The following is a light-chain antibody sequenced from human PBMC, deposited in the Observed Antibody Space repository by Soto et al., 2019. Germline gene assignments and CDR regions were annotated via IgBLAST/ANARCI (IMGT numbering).Light chain of an antibody. J-gene: IGLJ2*01. Sequence: QFALTQPASVSGSPGQSITISCTGTSDNVGSYNLVSWYQQHPGKAPKLMIYEGSKRPSGVSNRFSGSKSGNTASLTISGLQAEDEADYYCCSYAGSSTIVVFGGGTKLTAL. CDR2: EGS. V-gene: IGLV2-23*01. CDR1: SDNVGSYNL. CDR3: CSYAGSSTIVV.